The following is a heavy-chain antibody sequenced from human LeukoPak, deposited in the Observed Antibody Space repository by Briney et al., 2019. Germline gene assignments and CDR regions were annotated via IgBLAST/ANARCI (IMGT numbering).Heavy chain of an antibody. Sequence: PGGSLRLSCAVSGFTSSDYYTTWIRQPPGKGPEWISYISSSGGTTTYVDSVKGRFTISRDNAKNSLYLQMNSLRADDTAVYYCARSNYYTVDVWGQGTAVTVSS. CDR1: GFTSSDYY. CDR2: ISSSGGTT. CDR3: ARSNYYTVDV. V-gene: IGHV3-11*01. J-gene: IGHJ6*02.